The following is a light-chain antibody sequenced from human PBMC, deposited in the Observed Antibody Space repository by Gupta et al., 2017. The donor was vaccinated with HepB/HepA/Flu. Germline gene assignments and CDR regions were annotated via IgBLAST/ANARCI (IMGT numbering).Light chain of an antibody. CDR3: AAWDDSLSGPV. J-gene: IGLJ1*01. Sequence: QSVLTQPPSASGTPGQRVIISCSGSSSNFGSNYVYWYQQLPGTAPKVLIYRSDQRSSGVPDRFSGSKSGTSASLAISGLRSEDEADYYCAAWDDSLSGPVFGTGTKVTVL. CDR2: RSD. CDR1: SSNFGSNY. V-gene: IGLV1-47*01.